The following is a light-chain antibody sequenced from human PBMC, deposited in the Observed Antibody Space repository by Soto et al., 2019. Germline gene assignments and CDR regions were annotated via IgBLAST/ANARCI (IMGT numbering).Light chain of an antibody. CDR1: QGIRNY. CDR2: AAS. J-gene: IGKJ3*01. Sequence: DIQMTQSPSSLSASVGDRVTITCRASQGIRNYLAWYQQKPGKVPKVLIYAASTLQSGVPSRFSSGGSGTDFHLTISSLQPDDVATYYCQNYDSAPFTFGPGTKVDIK. CDR3: QNYDSAPFT. V-gene: IGKV1-27*01.